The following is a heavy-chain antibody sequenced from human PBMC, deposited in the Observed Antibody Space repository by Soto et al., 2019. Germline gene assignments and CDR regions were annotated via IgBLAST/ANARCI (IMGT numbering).Heavy chain of an antibody. CDR3: AKDRRAERELHHFDY. D-gene: IGHD1-26*01. J-gene: IGHJ4*02. Sequence: PGGSLRLSCAASGFTLSTYAMTWVRQAPGKGLEWVSTISGSGRSTYYADSVKGRFTISRDRSDNMLHLQMNSLRAEDTAIYYCAKDRRAERELHHFDYWGQGTLVTVSS. V-gene: IGHV3-23*01. CDR2: ISGSGRST. CDR1: GFTLSTYA.